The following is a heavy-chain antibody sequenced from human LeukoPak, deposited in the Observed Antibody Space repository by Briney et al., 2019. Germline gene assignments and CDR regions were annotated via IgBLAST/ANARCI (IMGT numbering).Heavy chain of an antibody. J-gene: IGHJ1*01. V-gene: IGHV3-48*03. CDR2: ISRSGDTI. CDR1: GFTFSSYE. CDR3: AGDGGTSFEYFQH. Sequence: PGGSLRLSCAASGFTFSSYEMNWVRQAPGKGLEWLSYISRSGDTIYYADSVKGRFTTSRDNAKNSLYLQMNSLRAEDTAVYYCAGDGGTSFEYFQHWGQGTLVPVSS. D-gene: IGHD4-23*01.